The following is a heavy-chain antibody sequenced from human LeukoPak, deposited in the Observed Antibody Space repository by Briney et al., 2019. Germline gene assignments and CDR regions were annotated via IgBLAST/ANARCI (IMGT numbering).Heavy chain of an antibody. V-gene: IGHV3-49*04. CDR3: TRMGYFDTLDY. CDR1: GFTFGDYA. J-gene: IGHJ4*02. D-gene: IGHD3-9*01. Sequence: GGSLRLSCTASGFTFGDYAMSWVRQAPGKGLEWVGFIRSKAYGGTTEYAASVKGRFTISRDDSKSIAYLQMNSLKTEDTAVYYCTRMGYFDTLDYWGQGTLVTVSS. CDR2: IRSKAYGGTT.